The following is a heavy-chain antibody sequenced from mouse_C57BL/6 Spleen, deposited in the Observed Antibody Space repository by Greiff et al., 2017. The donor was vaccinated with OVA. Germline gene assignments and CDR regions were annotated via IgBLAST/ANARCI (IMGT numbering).Heavy chain of an antibody. CDR2: IDPSDSYT. CDR3: ARELIYYGSSYDY. V-gene: IGHV1-59*01. CDR1: GYTFTSYW. J-gene: IGHJ2*01. Sequence: VQLQQSGAELVRPGTSVKLSCKASGYTFTSYWMHWVKQRPGQGLEWIGVIDPSDSYTNYNQKFKGKATLTVDTSSSTAYMQLSSLTSEDSAVYYCARELIYYGSSYDYWGQGTTLTVSS. D-gene: IGHD1-1*01.